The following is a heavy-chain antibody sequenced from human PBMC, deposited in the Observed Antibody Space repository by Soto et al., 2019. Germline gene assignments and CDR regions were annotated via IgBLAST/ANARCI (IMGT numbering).Heavy chain of an antibody. J-gene: IGHJ4*02. CDR2: IYYSGST. Sequence: TSETLSLTCTVSGGSISSYYWSWIRQPPGKGLERIGYIYYSGSTNYNPSLKSRVTISVDTSKNQFSLKLSSVTAADTAVYYCARQVADFDYWGQGTLVTVSS. CDR3: ARQVADFDY. CDR1: GGSISSYY. V-gene: IGHV4-59*08.